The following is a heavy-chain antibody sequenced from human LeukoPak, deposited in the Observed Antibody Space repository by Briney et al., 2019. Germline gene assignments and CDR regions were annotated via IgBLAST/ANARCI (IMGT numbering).Heavy chain of an antibody. V-gene: IGHV3-23*01. Sequence: PSGGSLRLSCAASGFTFSSYAMSWVRQAPGKGLEWVSAISGSGGSTYYADSVKGRFTISRDNSKNSLYLQMNSLRVEDTAVYYCARDKIVGATQFDYWGQGTLVTVSS. D-gene: IGHD1-26*01. CDR3: ARDKIVGATQFDY. CDR1: GFTFSSYA. J-gene: IGHJ4*02. CDR2: ISGSGGST.